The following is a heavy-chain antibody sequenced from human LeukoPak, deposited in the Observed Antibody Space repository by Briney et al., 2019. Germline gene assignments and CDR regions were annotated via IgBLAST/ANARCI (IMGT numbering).Heavy chain of an antibody. Sequence: PGGSLRLSCAASGFDFDNYWMTWVRQAPGKGLEWVANMNQDGSEQYYADSVKGRFTISRDNGKKSLYVQMNSLRAEDTAVYYCSRGQGCAYWGQGTLVSVSS. V-gene: IGHV3-7*04. D-gene: IGHD2-8*01. CDR2: MNQDGSEQ. CDR1: GFDFDNYW. CDR3: SRGQGCAY. J-gene: IGHJ4*02.